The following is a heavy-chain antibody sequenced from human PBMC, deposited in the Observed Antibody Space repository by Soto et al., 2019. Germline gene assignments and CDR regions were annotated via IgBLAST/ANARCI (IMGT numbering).Heavy chain of an antibody. Sequence: EVQLEDTGGGLIQPGGSLRLSCAASGFIISSNNMNWVRQAPGKGLEWVSIIYSGDSTSYAGSVKGRFTISRDNSKNTVLLQMTSLRAEDTAVYYCARNKPGNYGMDVWVRGTTVTVSS. D-gene: IGHD3-10*01. CDR2: IYSGDST. V-gene: IGHV3-53*02. CDR3: ARNKPGNYGMDV. J-gene: IGHJ6*02. CDR1: GFIISSNN.